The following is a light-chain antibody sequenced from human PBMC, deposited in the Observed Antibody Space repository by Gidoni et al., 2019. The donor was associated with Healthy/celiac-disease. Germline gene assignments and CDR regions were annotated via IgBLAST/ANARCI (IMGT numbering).Light chain of an antibody. J-gene: IGKJ2*01. CDR3: QQFNSYPYT. V-gene: IGKV1-13*02. CDR2: DAS. CDR1: QGISSA. Sequence: AIQLTQSPSSLSASVVDRVTITCRASQGISSALAWYQQKPGKAPKLLIYDASSLESGVPSMFSGSGSGTDFTLTISSLQPEDFATYYCQQFNSYPYTFXQXTKLXIK.